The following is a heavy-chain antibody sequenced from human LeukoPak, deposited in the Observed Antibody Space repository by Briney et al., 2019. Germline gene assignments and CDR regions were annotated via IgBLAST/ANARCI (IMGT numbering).Heavy chain of an antibody. CDR3: ARDLRYFDWLSSFDY. D-gene: IGHD3-9*01. J-gene: IGHJ4*02. V-gene: IGHV4-39*07. CDR1: GGSISSSSYY. Sequence: PSETLSLTCTVSGGSISSSSYYWGWIRQPPGKGLEWIGSIYYSGSTYYNPSLKSRVTISVDTSKNQFSLKLSSVTAADTAVYYCARDLRYFDWLSSFDYWGQGTLVTVSS. CDR2: IYYSGST.